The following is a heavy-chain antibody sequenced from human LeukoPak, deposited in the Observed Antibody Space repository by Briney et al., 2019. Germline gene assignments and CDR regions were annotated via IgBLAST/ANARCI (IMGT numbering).Heavy chain of an antibody. D-gene: IGHD3-22*01. V-gene: IGHV3-48*04. CDR2: ISSGGSAI. CDR1: GFTFSSYS. Sequence: PGGSLRLSCAASGFTFSSYSMHWVRQAPGKGLQWVSYISSGGSAIYYADSVKGRFTISRDNAKNSLYLQMNSLRAEDTAVYYCARDQQADSSGYYYDWFDPWGQGTLVTVSS. CDR3: ARDQQADSSGYYYDWFDP. J-gene: IGHJ5*02.